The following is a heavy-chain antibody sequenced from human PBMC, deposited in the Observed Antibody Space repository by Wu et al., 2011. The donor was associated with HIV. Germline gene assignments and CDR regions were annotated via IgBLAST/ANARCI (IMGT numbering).Heavy chain of an antibody. CDR1: RDTSTDML. D-gene: IGHD4-23*01. CDR3: ARDMGCGKNYCHHYWFDP. CDR2: IIPIFGTT. Sequence: SCKASRDTSTDMLSVGCGWPLDKGVEWMGGIIPIFGTTDYAQKFQGRVTITTDESTSTAYLELNSLTSEDTAVYYCARDMGCGKNYCHHYWFDPWGQGTLVTVSS. V-gene: IGHV1-69*05. J-gene: IGHJ5*02.